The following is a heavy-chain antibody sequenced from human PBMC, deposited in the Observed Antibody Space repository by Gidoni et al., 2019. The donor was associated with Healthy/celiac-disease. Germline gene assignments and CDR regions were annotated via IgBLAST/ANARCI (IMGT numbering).Heavy chain of an antibody. CDR2: NTGSGT. CDR1: GFTFSAYS. CDR3: ARDQGPRDY. Sequence: EVQLVESGGGLVKPGGSRRLACAASGFTFSAYSMHWVRQAPGKGLEWVSSNTGSGTYYADSVKGRFTISRDNARNSLYLQMNSLRAEDTAVYYCARDQGPRDYWGQGTQVTVSS. J-gene: IGHJ4*02. V-gene: IGHV3-21*01.